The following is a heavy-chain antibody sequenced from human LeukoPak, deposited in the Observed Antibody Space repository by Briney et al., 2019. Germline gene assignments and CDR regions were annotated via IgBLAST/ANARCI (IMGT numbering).Heavy chain of an antibody. CDR2: VNPDSGDT. J-gene: IGHJ4*02. V-gene: IGHV1-8*01. CDR3: TRDWTY. Sequence: ASVKFSCKTSGYTSTNYDINWVRQAAGQGLEWMGWVNPDSGDTGFAQKFQGRLTITTNTSARIAYMEMSGLTSEDTAVYYCTRDWTYWGPGTLVAVSS. D-gene: IGHD1-1*01. CDR1: GYTSTNYD.